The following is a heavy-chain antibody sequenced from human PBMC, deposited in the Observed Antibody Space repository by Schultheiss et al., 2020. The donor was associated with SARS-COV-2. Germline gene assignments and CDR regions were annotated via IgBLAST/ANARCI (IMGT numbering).Heavy chain of an antibody. CDR1: GGSISSYY. V-gene: IGHV4-59*01. Sequence: SETLSLTCTVSGGSISSYYWSWIRQPPGKGLEWIGYISGSTNYNPSLKSRVTISVDTSKNQFSLKLSSVTAADTAVYYCARDGDSWSGDYQGYYMDVWGKGTTVTVSS. CDR3: ARDGDSWSGDYQGYYMDV. CDR2: ISGST. J-gene: IGHJ6*03. D-gene: IGHD3-3*01.